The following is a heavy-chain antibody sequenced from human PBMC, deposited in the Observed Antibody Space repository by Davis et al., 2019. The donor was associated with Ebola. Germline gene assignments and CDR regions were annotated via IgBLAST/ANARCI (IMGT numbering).Heavy chain of an antibody. CDR1: GFTFSDYK. CDR3: ARDAPKHYGDYVGMDV. J-gene: IGHJ6*02. V-gene: IGHV3-33*08. Sequence: GESLKISCAASGFTFSDYKMTWVRPAPGKGLEWVAVIWYDGSYKNYADSVKGRFIISRDNFKNTVYMEMNSLRAEDTGVYYCARDAPKHYGDYVGMDVWGQGTTVTVSS. D-gene: IGHD4-17*01. CDR2: IWYDGSYK.